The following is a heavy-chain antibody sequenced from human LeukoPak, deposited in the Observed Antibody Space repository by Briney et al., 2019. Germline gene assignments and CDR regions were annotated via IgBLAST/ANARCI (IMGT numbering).Heavy chain of an antibody. J-gene: IGHJ4*02. CDR1: GYTFTGYY. CDR2: INPNSGGT. CDR3: ARVLTLRTCHFDY. V-gene: IGHV1-2*02. Sequence: ASVKVSCKASGYTFTGYYVHWVRQAPGQGLEWMGWINPNSGGTNYAQKFQGRVTMTRDTSISTAYMELSRLRSDDTAVYYCARVLTLRTCHFDYWGQGTLVTVSS. D-gene: IGHD1-7*01.